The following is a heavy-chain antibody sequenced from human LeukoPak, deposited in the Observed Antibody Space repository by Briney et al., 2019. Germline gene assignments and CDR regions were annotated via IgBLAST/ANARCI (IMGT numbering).Heavy chain of an antibody. D-gene: IGHD2-2*01. CDR3: ARDSAAMLGGFDY. J-gene: IGHJ4*02. CDR1: GGSISSYF. V-gene: IGHV4-59*01. CDR2: IYSCGST. Sequence: SETLSLTCPVSGGSISSYFWSWVRQPPGKGLEGIGDIYSCGSTNYNPSLKSRVTISVDTSKNQFSLKLSSVTAADTAVYYCARDSAAMLGGFDYWGQGTLVTVSS.